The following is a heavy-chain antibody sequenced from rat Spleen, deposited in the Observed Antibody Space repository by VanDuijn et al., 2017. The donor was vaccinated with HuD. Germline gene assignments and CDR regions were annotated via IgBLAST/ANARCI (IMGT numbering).Heavy chain of an antibody. Sequence: EVQLVESGGGLVQPGRSLKVSCAASGFTFSDYYMAWVRQAPKKGLEWVAFITSDGTNINYRDSVKGRFTISRDNAKSTLYLQVDSLRSEDTATYYCARGTRNYSSYGGFVYWGQGTLVTVSS. V-gene: IGHV5-22*01. D-gene: IGHD1-2*01. CDR2: ITSDGTNI. CDR1: GFTFSDYY. CDR3: ARGTRNYSSYGGFVY. J-gene: IGHJ3*01.